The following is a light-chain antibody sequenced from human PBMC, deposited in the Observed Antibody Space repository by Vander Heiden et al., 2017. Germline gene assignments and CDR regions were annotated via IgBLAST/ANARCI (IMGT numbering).Light chain of an antibody. J-gene: IGLJ2*01. CDR1: NSDIGADNY. Sequence: QSPLPPPASVSASPGQSIPISCAGANSDIGADNYVSWYQQHPGRAPKVVIYDVFHRPSGIFNRFSGTKSDTTAYLTISGLQPEDEADYYCTSYTSDTLVVFGGGTRLTV. CDR3: TSYTSDTLVV. V-gene: IGLV2-14*03. CDR2: DVF.